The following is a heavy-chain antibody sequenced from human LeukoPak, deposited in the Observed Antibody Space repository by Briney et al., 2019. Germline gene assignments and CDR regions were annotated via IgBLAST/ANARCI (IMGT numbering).Heavy chain of an antibody. V-gene: IGHV4-61*02. Sequence: PSETLSLTCTVSGGSISSGSYYWSWIRQPAGKGLEWIGRIYTSGSTNYNPSLKSRVTISVDTSKNQFSLKLSSVTAADTAVYYCARAPPAVAGTTFDYWGQGTLVTVSS. J-gene: IGHJ4*02. CDR2: IYTSGST. CDR1: GGSISSGSYY. CDR3: ARAPPAVAGTTFDY. D-gene: IGHD6-19*01.